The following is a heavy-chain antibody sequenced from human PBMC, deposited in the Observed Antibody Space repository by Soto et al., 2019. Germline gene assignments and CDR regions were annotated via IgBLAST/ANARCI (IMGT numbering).Heavy chain of an antibody. D-gene: IGHD2-15*01. V-gene: IGHV4-4*07. J-gene: IGHJ5*02. CDR3: AREGGYCSGGSCYPNWFEP. CDR2: IYTSGST. Sequence: LSLPCTVSGGSLRSYYWSWIRQPAGKGLEWIGRIYTSGSTNYNPSLKSRGTMSVDTSKNQFSLKLSSVTAADTAVYYCAREGGYCSGGSCYPNWFEPWGQGTLVTVSS. CDR1: GGSLRSYY.